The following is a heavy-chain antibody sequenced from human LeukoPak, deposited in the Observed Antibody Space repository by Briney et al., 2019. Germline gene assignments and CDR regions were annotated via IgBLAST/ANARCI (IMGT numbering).Heavy chain of an antibody. D-gene: IGHD3-22*01. CDR1: GGSFSGYY. CDR3: ASRITYYYDSSGYPWRFDY. Sequence: SETLSLTCAIYGGSFSGYYWSWIRQPPGKGLEWIGEINHSGSTNYNPSLKSRVTISVDTSKNQFSLKLSSVTAADTAVYYCASRITYYYDSSGYPWRFDYWGQGTLVTVS. CDR2: INHSGST. V-gene: IGHV4-34*01. J-gene: IGHJ4*02.